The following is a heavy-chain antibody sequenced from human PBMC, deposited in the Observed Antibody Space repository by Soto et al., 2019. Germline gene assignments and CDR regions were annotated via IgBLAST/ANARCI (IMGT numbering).Heavy chain of an antibody. CDR3: ARDDTDWYVQDDS. D-gene: IGHD3-9*01. Sequence: GVSLRLSCAASGFIFSDYYMSWIRQAPGKGLEWVSFISAGGSYTNYADSVKGRFTISRDNAKSLLYLQMDSLRTEDTAVYYCARDDTDWYVQDDSWGQGTLVTVSS. CDR1: GFIFSDYY. J-gene: IGHJ4*02. V-gene: IGHV3-11*06. CDR2: ISAGGSYT.